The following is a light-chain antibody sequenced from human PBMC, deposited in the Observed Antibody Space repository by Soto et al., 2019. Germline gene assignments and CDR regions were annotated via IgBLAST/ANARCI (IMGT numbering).Light chain of an antibody. J-gene: IGLJ1*01. Sequence: QSVLTQPASVSGSPGQSITISCTGTSSDVGGYNYVSWYQQQPGKAPKLMIYEVSNRPSGVSNRFSGSKSGNTASLTISGLQAEDEADYYCSSYTSSSIDDVFGTGTKVTVL. CDR1: SSDVGGYNY. V-gene: IGLV2-14*01. CDR2: EVS. CDR3: SSYTSSSIDDV.